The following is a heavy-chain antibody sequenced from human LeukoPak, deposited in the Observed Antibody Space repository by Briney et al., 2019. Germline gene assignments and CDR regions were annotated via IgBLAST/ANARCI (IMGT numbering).Heavy chain of an antibody. CDR3: ARGPYDYVWGNYRYTGDAFGI. Sequence: GASVKVSCKASGYTFTAYYMHWVRQAPGQGLEWMGRINPDRGGTNYAQKFQGRVTMTRDKSISTAYMELTSLRSDDTAVYYCARGPYDYVWGNYRYTGDAFGIWGHGTVVTVSS. V-gene: IGHV1-2*06. CDR1: GYTFTAYY. D-gene: IGHD3-16*02. CDR2: INPDRGGT. J-gene: IGHJ3*02.